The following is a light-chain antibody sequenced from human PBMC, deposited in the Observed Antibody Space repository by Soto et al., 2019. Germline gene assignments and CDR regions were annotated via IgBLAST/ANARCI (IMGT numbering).Light chain of an antibody. CDR1: QSVSSY. J-gene: IGKJ2*01. CDR2: DAS. V-gene: IGKV3-11*01. CDR3: QQRSNWSYT. Sequence: EIVLTQSPATLSLSPGERATLSCRASQSVSSYLAWYQQKPGQAPRLLLYDASNRATGIPARFSGSGSGKDFTLTISSLEPEDFAVYYCQQRSNWSYTFGQGTKLELK.